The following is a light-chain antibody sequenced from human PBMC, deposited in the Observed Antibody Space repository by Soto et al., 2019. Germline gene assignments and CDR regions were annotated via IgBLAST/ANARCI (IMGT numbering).Light chain of an antibody. J-gene: IGKJ1*01. CDR2: DAS. CDR3: HQYSSYSWT. Sequence: DIQMTQSPSTLSASVGDRVTITCRASQSISSWLAWYQQKPGKAPNLLIYDASSLESGVPSRFSGSGSGTEFTLTISSLQPDDFATYYCHQYSSYSWTFGQGTKVDIK. V-gene: IGKV1-5*01. CDR1: QSISSW.